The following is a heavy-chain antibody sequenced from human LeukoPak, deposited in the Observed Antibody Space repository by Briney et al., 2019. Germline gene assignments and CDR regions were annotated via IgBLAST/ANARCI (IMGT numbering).Heavy chain of an antibody. CDR3: ARNRWMDY. CDR1: GYTFTYYY. D-gene: IGHD1-1*01. V-gene: IGHV1-2*02. J-gene: IGHJ4*02. Sequence: GASVKVSCKASGYTFTYYYMHWVRQAPGQGLEWMGWINPNSGTSYAQKFQCRVTMTRDTSISTAYMELTRMTSHDTAVYYCARNRWMDYWGQGTLVTVSS. CDR2: INPNSGT.